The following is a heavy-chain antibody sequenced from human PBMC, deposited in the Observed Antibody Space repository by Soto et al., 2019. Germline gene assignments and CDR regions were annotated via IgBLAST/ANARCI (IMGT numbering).Heavy chain of an antibody. Sequence: ASVKVSCKASGGTFSSYTISWVRQAPGQGLEWMGWISAYNGNTNYARKLQGRVTMTTDASTSTAYMELRSLRSDDTAVYYCARSSGYSYGSDYWGQGTLVTVSS. CDR3: ARSSGYSYGSDY. J-gene: IGHJ4*02. CDR1: GGTFSSYT. V-gene: IGHV1-18*01. D-gene: IGHD5-18*01. CDR2: ISAYNGNT.